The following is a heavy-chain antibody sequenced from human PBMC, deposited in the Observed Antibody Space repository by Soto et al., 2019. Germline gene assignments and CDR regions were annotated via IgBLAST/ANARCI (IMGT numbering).Heavy chain of an antibody. Sequence: SETLSLTCAVSGGSISSSNWWSWVRQPPGKGLEWIGEIYHSGSTNYNPSLKSRVTISVDTSKNQFSLKLSSVTAADTAVYYCARTMVRGVTFDYWGQGTLVTVSS. CDR2: IYHSGST. CDR1: GGSISSSNW. J-gene: IGHJ4*02. CDR3: ARTMVRGVTFDY. V-gene: IGHV4-4*02. D-gene: IGHD3-10*01.